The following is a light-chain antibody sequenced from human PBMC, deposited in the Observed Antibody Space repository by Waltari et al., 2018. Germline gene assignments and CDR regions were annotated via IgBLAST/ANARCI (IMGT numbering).Light chain of an antibody. J-gene: IGKJ1*01. V-gene: IGKV3-15*01. CDR1: QTISSN. CDR3: QQYNNWPPWT. Sequence: ETVMTQSPATLSVAPGERATFYCRTSQTISSNLAWYQQKPGQAPRLLIYGASIRATGIPARFSGSGFGTEFTLTISSLQSEDFAVYYCQQYNNWPPWTFGQGTKVEIK. CDR2: GAS.